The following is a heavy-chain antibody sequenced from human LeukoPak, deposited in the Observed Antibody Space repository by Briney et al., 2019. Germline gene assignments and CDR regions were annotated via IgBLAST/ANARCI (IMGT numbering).Heavy chain of an antibody. Sequence: GASVKVSCKASVYTFTGYYMHWMRQAPGQGLEWMGWINPNSGGSNSAQKFQGRVTLTRDTSISTTYMELNRLTSDDTAVYYCAIGQDERPSWGQGTLVTVSS. CDR1: VYTFTGYY. J-gene: IGHJ5*02. CDR2: INPNSGGS. V-gene: IGHV1-2*02. D-gene: IGHD1-1*01. CDR3: AIGQDERPS.